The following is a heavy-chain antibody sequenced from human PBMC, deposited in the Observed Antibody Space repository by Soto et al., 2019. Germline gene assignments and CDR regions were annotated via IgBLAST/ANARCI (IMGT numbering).Heavy chain of an antibody. J-gene: IGHJ4*02. D-gene: IGHD3-10*01. V-gene: IGHV4-28*01. CDR3: ARYGSGVIDY. Sequence: SETLSLTCAVSGYSISSSNWWGWIRQPPGKGLEWIGYIYYSGTTYYNPSLKSRVTMSVDTSKNQFSLKLSSVTAADTAVYYCARYGSGVIDYWGQGTLVTVSS. CDR1: GYSISSSNW. CDR2: IYYSGTT.